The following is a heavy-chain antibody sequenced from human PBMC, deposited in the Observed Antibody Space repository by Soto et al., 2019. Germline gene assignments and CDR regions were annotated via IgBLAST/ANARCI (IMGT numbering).Heavy chain of an antibody. D-gene: IGHD1-26*01. CDR3: ARGGVGRTSYYYYYMDV. V-gene: IGHV3-53*01. CDR2: IYSGGST. J-gene: IGHJ6*03. Sequence: GGSLRLSCAASGFTVSSNYMSWVRQAPGKGLERVSVIYSGGSTYYADSVKGRFTISRDNSKHTLYLQMNSLRAEDTAVYYCARGGVGRTSYYYYYMDVWGKGTTVTVSS. CDR1: GFTVSSNY.